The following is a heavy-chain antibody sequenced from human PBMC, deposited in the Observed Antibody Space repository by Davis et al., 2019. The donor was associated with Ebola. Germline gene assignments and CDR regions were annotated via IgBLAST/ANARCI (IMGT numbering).Heavy chain of an antibody. Sequence: ASVKVSCKTSRYIFTRYSLHWVRQAPGEGLEWVGWINGGNGDTKCSQKFQGRVTFTRDASASTAYRELSSLRSEDTAMYYCARDEDVWGQGTTVTVSS. V-gene: IGHV1-3*01. CDR1: RYIFTRYS. J-gene: IGHJ6*02. CDR3: ARDEDV. CDR2: INGGNGDT.